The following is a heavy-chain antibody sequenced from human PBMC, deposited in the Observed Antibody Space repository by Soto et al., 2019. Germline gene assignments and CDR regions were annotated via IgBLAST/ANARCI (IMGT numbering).Heavy chain of an antibody. CDR1: GLSLRTTGVG. D-gene: IGHD2-21*02. J-gene: IGHJ6*02. CDR3: VQSRCGGDWLEIYSSHAYNGLDV. Sequence: QVTLKESGPTLVKPTQTLTLTCTVSGLSLRTTGVGVGWVRRPPGKALEWLALLYWDDDKRYSPSLRSRPTTATDISEKQVVLTMTNMDTVDTATYYCVQSRCGGDWLEIYSSHAYNGLDVWGQGTTVTVSS. V-gene: IGHV2-5*02. CDR2: LYWDDDK.